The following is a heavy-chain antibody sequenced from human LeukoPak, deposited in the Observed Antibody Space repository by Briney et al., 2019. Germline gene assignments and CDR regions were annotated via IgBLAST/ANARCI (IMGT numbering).Heavy chain of an antibody. CDR3: ARDWRSYYHNNTYKRGGFDS. CDR1: GGSISGSTSY. V-gene: IGHV4-39*07. Sequence: KPSETLSLTCTVSGGSISGSTSYWGWIRQSPGKGLEWIGNIYYSDSGSTNYNPSLKSRVSISVDTSKNQFSLKLNSLTVADTAVYYCARDWRSYYHNNTYKRGGFDSWGQGILVTVSS. D-gene: IGHD2/OR15-2a*01. CDR2: IYYSDSGST. J-gene: IGHJ4*02.